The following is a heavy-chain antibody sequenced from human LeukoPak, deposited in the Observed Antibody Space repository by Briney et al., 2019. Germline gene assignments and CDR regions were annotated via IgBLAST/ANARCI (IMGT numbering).Heavy chain of an antibody. V-gene: IGHV4-34*01. Sequence: GSLRLSCAASGFTFNSYAMSWVRQPPGKGLEWIGEINHSGSTNYNPSLKSRVTISVDTSKNQFSLKLSSVTAADTAVYYCARDTRSQDYYYYMDVWGKGTTVTISS. J-gene: IGHJ6*03. D-gene: IGHD1-1*01. CDR3: ARDTRSQDYYYYMDV. CDR2: INHSGST. CDR1: GFTFNSYA.